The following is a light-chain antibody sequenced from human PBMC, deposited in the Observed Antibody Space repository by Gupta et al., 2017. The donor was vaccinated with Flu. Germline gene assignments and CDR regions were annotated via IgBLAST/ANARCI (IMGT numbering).Light chain of an antibody. CDR2: GAS. Sequence: EIEMTQSQATLSVSPGERATLSCRASQSVNSNLAWYQQKPGQTPRLLIIGASTRATGIPARFSGSGSGTEFTLAISSLQSEDFAVYYCQQYNNWPRTFGQGTKVEIK. CDR1: QSVNSN. J-gene: IGKJ1*01. CDR3: QQYNNWPRT. V-gene: IGKV3-15*01.